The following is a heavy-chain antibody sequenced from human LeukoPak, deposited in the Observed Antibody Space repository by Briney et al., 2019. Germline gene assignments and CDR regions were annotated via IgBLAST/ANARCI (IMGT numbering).Heavy chain of an antibody. Sequence: GGSLTLSCTGTGFNFNMFAINWVRQAPGQGLEWVSGLSRGGSTTNYADSVKGRFTVSRDRSTNTVFLQMNSLRPEDTALYYCAKEQRIRHCSEGVCTEVYYFDYWGQGTLVTVSS. CDR1: GFNFNMFA. V-gene: IGHV3-23*01. CDR2: LSRGGSTT. J-gene: IGHJ4*02. CDR3: AKEQRIRHCSEGVCTEVYYFDY. D-gene: IGHD2-8*01.